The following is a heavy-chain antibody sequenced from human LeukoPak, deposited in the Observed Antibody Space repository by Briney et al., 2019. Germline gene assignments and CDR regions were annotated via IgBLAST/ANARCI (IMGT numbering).Heavy chain of an antibody. CDR1: GYTLTELS. CDR3: ATSAGGYQLLYNWFDP. Sequence: PWASVKVSCRVSGYTLTELSMHWVRQAPGKGLESMGGFDPEDGETIYAQKFQGRVTMTEDTSTDTAYMELSSLRSEDTAVYYCATSAGGYQLLYNWFDPWGQGTLVTVSS. CDR2: FDPEDGET. D-gene: IGHD2-2*02. J-gene: IGHJ5*02. V-gene: IGHV1-24*01.